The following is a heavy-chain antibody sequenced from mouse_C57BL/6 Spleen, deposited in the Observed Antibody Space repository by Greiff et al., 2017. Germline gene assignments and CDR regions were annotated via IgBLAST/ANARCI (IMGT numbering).Heavy chain of an antibody. CDR3: ARGVGITTVVPDY. Sequence: QVQLQQPGAELVKPGASVKLSCKASGYTFTSYWMQWVKQRPGQGLEWIGEIDPSDSYTNYNQKFKGKATLTVDTSSSTAYMQLSSLTSEDSAVYYCARGVGITTVVPDYWGQGTTLTVSS. CDR2: IDPSDSYT. J-gene: IGHJ2*01. CDR1: GYTFTSYW. D-gene: IGHD1-1*01. V-gene: IGHV1-50*01.